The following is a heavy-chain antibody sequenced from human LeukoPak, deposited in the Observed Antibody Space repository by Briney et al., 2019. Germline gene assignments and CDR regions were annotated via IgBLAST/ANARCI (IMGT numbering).Heavy chain of an antibody. V-gene: IGHV1-69*13. CDR3: ARDYERPGWLGAFDI. D-gene: IGHD5-12*01. J-gene: IGHJ3*02. Sequence: SVKVSCKASGGTFNNYGINWVRQAPGQGLEWMGGIIPIFGTANYAQKFQGRVTITADESTSTAYMELSSLRSEDTAVYYCARDYERPGWLGAFDIWGQGTMVTVSS. CDR1: GGTFNNYG. CDR2: IIPIFGTA.